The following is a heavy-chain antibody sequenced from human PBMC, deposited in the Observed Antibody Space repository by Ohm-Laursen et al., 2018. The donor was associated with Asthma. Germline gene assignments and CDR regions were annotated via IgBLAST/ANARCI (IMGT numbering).Heavy chain of an antibody. V-gene: IGHV1-69*13. J-gene: IGHJ6*02. CDR3: ARRRVDSSGWFDYYYGMDV. CDR1: GGTFSSYA. CDR2: IIPIFGTA. D-gene: IGHD6-19*01. Sequence: SVKVSCKASGGTFSSYAISWVRQAPGQGLEWMGGIIPIFGTANYAQKFQGRVTITADESTSTAYMELSSLRSEDTAVYYCARRRVDSSGWFDYYYGMDVWGQGTTVTVSS.